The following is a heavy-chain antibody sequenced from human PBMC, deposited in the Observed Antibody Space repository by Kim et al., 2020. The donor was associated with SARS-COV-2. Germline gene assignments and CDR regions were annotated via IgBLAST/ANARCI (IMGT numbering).Heavy chain of an antibody. D-gene: IGHD6-13*01. V-gene: IGHV4-34*01. J-gene: IGHJ5*02. Sequence: SETLSLTCAVYGGSFSGYYWSWIRQPPGKGLEWIGEINHSGSTNYNPSLKSRVTISVDTSKNQFSLKLSSVTAADTAVYYCARGGQQQLVRNNWFDPWGQGTLVTVSS. CDR2: INHSGST. CDR3: ARGGQQQLVRNNWFDP. CDR1: GGSFSGYY.